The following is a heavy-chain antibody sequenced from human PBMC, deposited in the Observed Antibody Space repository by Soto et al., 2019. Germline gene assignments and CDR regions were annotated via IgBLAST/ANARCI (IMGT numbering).Heavy chain of an antibody. CDR1: GFTFSSYA. V-gene: IGHV3-30-3*01. CDR3: AREHASRYGSVWYWFDP. Sequence: GGSLRLSCAASGFTFSSYAMHWVRQAPGKGLEWVAVISYDGSNKYYADSVKGRFTISRDNSKNTLYLQMNSLRAEDTAVYYCAREHASRYGSVWYWFDPWGQGTLVTVSS. J-gene: IGHJ5*02. CDR2: ISYDGSNK. D-gene: IGHD6-13*01.